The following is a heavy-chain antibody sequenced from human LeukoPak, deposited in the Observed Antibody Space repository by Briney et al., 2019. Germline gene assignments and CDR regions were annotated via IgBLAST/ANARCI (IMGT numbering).Heavy chain of an antibody. CDR1: GFTFSSYW. V-gene: IGHV3-74*01. Sequence: PGGSLRLSCAASGFTFSSYWMHWVRQAPGKGLVWVSRINSDGSTTSYADSVKGRFTISRDNAKNTLYLQMNSLRAEDTAVYYCAREPRNLWFGELHYDYWGQGTLVTVSS. CDR3: AREPRNLWFGELHYDY. J-gene: IGHJ4*02. CDR2: INSDGSTT. D-gene: IGHD3-10*01.